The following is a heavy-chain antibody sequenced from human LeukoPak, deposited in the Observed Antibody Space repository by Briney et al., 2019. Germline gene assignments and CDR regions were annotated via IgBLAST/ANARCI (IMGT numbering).Heavy chain of an antibody. Sequence: PGGSLSLSCAPSVLTFSRYAMSWVRPAPAKGGAWVSAIVGSGDLTYYADSVQGRFTISRDHSKNTLYLQMNSLRAEDTAVYYCAKRYCSSTSCYYDYWGQGTLVTVSS. CDR3: AKRYCSSTSCYYDY. V-gene: IGHV3-23*01. J-gene: IGHJ4*02. CDR2: IVGSGDLT. CDR1: VLTFSRYA. D-gene: IGHD2-2*01.